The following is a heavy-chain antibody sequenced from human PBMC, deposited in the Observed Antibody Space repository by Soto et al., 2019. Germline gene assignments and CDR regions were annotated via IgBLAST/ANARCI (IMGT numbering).Heavy chain of an antibody. J-gene: IGHJ6*02. CDR1: GGSISSSNW. V-gene: IGHV4-4*02. CDR2: IYHSGST. D-gene: IGHD6-19*01. CDR3: ASGAVAVAYGMDV. Sequence: QVQLQESGPGLVKPSGTLSLTCAVSGGSISSSNWWSWVRQPPGKGLEWIGEIYHSGSTNYNPSPKSRVTISVNKSKNQSSLKLGSGTAADTAVYYCASGAVAVAYGMDVWGQGTTVTVS.